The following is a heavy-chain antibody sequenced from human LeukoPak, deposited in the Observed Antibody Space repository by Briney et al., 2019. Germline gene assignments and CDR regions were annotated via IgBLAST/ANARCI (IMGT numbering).Heavy chain of an antibody. V-gene: IGHV4-4*02. J-gene: IGHJ5*02. Sequence: SETLSLTCAVSGGSISSSNWWSWVRQPPGKGLEWIGEIYHSGSTNYNPSLKSRVTVSVDTSKNQFSLKLSSVTAADTAVYYCARDNYSSGYYYPWFDPWGQGTLVTVSS. CDR1: GGSISSSNW. CDR3: ARDNYSSGYYYPWFDP. D-gene: IGHD3-22*01. CDR2: IYHSGST.